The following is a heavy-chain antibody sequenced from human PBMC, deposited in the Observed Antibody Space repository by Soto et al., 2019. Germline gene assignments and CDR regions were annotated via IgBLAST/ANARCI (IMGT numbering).Heavy chain of an antibody. CDR2: IWYDGSNK. Sequence: QVQLVESGGGVVQPGRSLRLSCAASGFTFSSYGMHWVRQAPGKGLEWVAVIWYDGSNKYYADSVKGRFTISRDNSKNTLYLQMNSLRAEDTAVYYCASSLSYYFDYWGQGTLVTVSS. CDR3: ASSLSYYFDY. CDR1: GFTFSSYG. J-gene: IGHJ4*02. V-gene: IGHV3-33*01.